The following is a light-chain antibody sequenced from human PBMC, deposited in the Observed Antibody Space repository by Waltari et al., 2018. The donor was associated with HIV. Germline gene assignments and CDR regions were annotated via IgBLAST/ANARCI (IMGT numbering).Light chain of an antibody. CDR1: QSISSY. J-gene: IGKJ4*01. Sequence: DIQMTQSPSSLSASVGDRVTITCRASQSISSYLNWYQQKPGIAPTLLIYAASSLQSGGPSRLSGSGSGTDFTLTFSSLQSEDVGTYDCQQRYSTPRTFGGGTKVEIK. V-gene: IGKV1-39*01. CDR2: AAS. CDR3: QQRYSTPRT.